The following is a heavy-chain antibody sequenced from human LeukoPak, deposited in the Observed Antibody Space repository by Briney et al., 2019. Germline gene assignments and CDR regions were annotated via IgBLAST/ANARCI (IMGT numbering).Heavy chain of an antibody. D-gene: IGHD3-10*01. V-gene: IGHV3-48*03. CDR3: ARDFYYGSGRFDY. Sequence: GGSLRLSCAASGFTFSNYEMNWVRPALGKGREWVSYISSSGNTIYYADSVKGRFTISRDNAKNSLYLQMNSLRAEDTAIYYCARDFYYGSGRFDYWGQGTLVSVSS. CDR1: GFTFSNYE. CDR2: ISSSGNTI. J-gene: IGHJ4*02.